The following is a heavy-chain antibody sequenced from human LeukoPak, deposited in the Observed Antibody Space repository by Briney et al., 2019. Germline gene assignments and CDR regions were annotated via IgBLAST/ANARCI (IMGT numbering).Heavy chain of an antibody. D-gene: IGHD6-25*01. CDR2: IYYSGST. CDR3: ARLRLARGYYIDY. CDR1: GGSISSSSYY. J-gene: IGHJ4*02. Sequence: SETLSLTCTVSGGSISSSSYYWGWIRQPPGKGLEWIGSIYYSGSTYYNPSLKSRVTISVDTSKNQFSLKLSSVTAADTAVYYCARLRLARGYYIDYWGQGTLVTVS. V-gene: IGHV4-39*01.